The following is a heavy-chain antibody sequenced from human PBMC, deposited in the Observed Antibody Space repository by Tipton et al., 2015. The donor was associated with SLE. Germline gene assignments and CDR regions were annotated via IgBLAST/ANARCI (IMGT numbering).Heavy chain of an antibody. D-gene: IGHD5-24*01. CDR2: INHSGST. CDR3: ASRILRDGLVR. J-gene: IGHJ4*02. V-gene: IGHV4-34*01. Sequence: LRLSCAVYGGSFSGYYWSWIRQPPGKGLEWIGEINHSGSTNYNPSLKSRVTISVDTSKNQFSLKLSSVTAADTAVYYCASRILRDGLVRWGQGTLVTVSS. CDR1: GGSFSGYY.